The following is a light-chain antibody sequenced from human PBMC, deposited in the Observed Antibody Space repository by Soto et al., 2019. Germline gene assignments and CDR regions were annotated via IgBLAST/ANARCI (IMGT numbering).Light chain of an antibody. Sequence: QSVLTQPPSASGTPGQRVTISCAGSSSNIGSNHVYWYQQFPGMAPKLLMYRSDQRHTGVPDRFSGSRSGNSASLAISGLRSDDEADYYCSARDDILSGVVFGGGTKLTVL. CDR1: SSNIGSNH. CDR2: RSD. V-gene: IGLV1-47*01. J-gene: IGLJ2*01. CDR3: SARDDILSGVV.